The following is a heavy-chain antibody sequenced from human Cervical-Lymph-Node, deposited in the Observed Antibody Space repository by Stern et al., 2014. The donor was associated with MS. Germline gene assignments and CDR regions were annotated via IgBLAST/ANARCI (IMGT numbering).Heavy chain of an antibody. Sequence: VQLVQSGAEVKKPGASVTVSCKASGYTFTTHTLHWLRQAPGQGLEWMGWINTATGNTRYSQNFQGRVTITRDTSARSANMELSSLKSEDTAVYYCARGQGSGISWYDNWGLGTLVAVSS. CDR1: GYTFTTHT. V-gene: IGHV1-3*04. J-gene: IGHJ5*02. D-gene: IGHD2-2*01. CDR2: INTATGNT. CDR3: ARGQGSGISWYDN.